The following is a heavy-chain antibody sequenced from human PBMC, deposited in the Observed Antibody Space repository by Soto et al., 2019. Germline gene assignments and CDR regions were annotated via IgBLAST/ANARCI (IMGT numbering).Heavy chain of an antibody. J-gene: IGHJ3*02. CDR3: ARVINYDSSGYLGDAFDI. CDR2: ISSSSSTV. CDR1: GFTFSSYS. Sequence: GGSLRLSCAASGFTFSSYSMNWVRQAPGKGLEWVSYISSSSSTVYYADSVKGRFTISRDNAKNSLYLQMNSLRAEDTAVYYCARVINYDSSGYLGDAFDIWGQGTMVTVSS. D-gene: IGHD3-22*01. V-gene: IGHV3-48*01.